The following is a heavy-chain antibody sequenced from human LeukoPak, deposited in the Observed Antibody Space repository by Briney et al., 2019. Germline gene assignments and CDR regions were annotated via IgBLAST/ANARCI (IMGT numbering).Heavy chain of an antibody. J-gene: IGHJ4*02. V-gene: IGHV4-39*02. Sequence: SETLSLTCTVSGGSISSSSYYWGWIRQTPGKGLEWIGSIYSSGSTYYNPSLKSRVTISVDTSKNQFSLKLSSVTAADTAVYYCAREAGNFDYWGQGTLVTVSS. CDR3: AREAGNFDY. CDR1: GGSISSSSYY. CDR2: IYSSGST. D-gene: IGHD6-25*01.